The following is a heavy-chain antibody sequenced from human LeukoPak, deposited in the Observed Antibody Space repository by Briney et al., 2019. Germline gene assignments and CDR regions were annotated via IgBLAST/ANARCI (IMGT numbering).Heavy chain of an antibody. V-gene: IGHV3-30*18. CDR3: AKGSYYFDY. J-gene: IGHJ4*02. CDR2: ISYDGSDK. Sequence: GGSLRLSCAASGFXFSTYDIHWVRQAPGKGLEWVALISYDGSDKYYADSVKGRFTISRGNSKNTLYLQMNSLRAEDMAVYYCAKGSYYFDYWGQGTLVAVSS. CDR1: GFXFSTYD.